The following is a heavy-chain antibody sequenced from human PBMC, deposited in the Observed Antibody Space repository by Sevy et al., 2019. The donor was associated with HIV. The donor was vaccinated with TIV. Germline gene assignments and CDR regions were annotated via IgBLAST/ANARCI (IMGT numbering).Heavy chain of an antibody. Sequence: GGSLRLSCAASGFTVSSNYMSWVRQAPGKGLEWVSVIYSGGSTYYADSVKGRFTISRDNSKNTLYLQMNSLRAEDTAVYYCAGTQYSSGWKYYYYYGMDVWGQRTTVTVSS. CDR2: IYSGGST. J-gene: IGHJ6*02. V-gene: IGHV3-53*01. D-gene: IGHD6-19*01. CDR1: GFTVSSNY. CDR3: AGTQYSSGWKYYYYYGMDV.